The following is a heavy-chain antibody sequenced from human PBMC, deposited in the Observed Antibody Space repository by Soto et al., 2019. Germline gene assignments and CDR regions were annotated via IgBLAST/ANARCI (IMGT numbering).Heavy chain of an antibody. CDR2: TYYRSRLYN. CDR1: GDSVSSNSAA. D-gene: IGHD1-7*01. Sequence: SQTLSLTCAISGDSVSSNSAAWNWIRQSPSRGLEWLGRTYYRSRLYNDYAVPVRSRITVNADTSKNQFSLQLTSVTPEDTAVYYCAGTTSYQWYYMDVWGKGTTVTVSS. J-gene: IGHJ6*03. CDR3: AGTTSYQWYYMDV. V-gene: IGHV6-1*01.